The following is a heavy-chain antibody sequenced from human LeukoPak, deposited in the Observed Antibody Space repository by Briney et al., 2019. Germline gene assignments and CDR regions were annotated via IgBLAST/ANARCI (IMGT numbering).Heavy chain of an antibody. J-gene: IGHJ5*01. Sequence: GGSLRLSCAASGFTLSDYYMGWIRQAPGKGLEWVSYISSSGSTIYYADSVKGRFTISRDNAKNSLYLQMNSLRDEDTAVYYCARDCRLNCARQPGFDSWGQGTLVTVSS. V-gene: IGHV3-11*04. D-gene: IGHD1-1*01. CDR2: ISSSGSTI. CDR1: GFTLSDYY. CDR3: ARDCRLNCARQPGFDS.